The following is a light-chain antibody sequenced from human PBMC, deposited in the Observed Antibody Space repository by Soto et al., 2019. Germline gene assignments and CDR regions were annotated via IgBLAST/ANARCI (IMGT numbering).Light chain of an antibody. CDR2: EVT. Sequence: QSALTQPASVSGSPGQSIAISCTGSSSDVGGYNYVSWYQQHPGKAPQLIIYEVTNRPSGVSNRFSGSKSGNTASLTISGLQDEDEADYYCSSYTSSSTRVFGTGTKVTVL. V-gene: IGLV2-14*01. J-gene: IGLJ1*01. CDR3: SSYTSSSTRV. CDR1: SSDVGGYNY.